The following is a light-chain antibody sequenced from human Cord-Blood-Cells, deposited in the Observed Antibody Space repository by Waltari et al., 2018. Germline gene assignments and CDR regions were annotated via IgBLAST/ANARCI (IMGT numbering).Light chain of an antibody. CDR1: SSDVGSYNL. V-gene: IGLV2-23*01. CDR2: EGS. J-gene: IGLJ2*01. CDR3: CSYAGSSTVV. Sequence: QSALTQPAPVSGSPGQSITISCTGTSSDVGSYNLVSWYQQHPGKAPKLMIYEGSKRPSGVSNRFSGSKSGNTASLTNSGLQAEDEADYYCCSYAGSSTVVFGGGTKLTVL.